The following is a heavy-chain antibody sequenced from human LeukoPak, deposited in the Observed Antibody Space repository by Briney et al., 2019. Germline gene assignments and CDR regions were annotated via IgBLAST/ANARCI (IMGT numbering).Heavy chain of an antibody. Sequence: GGSLRLSCAAFGFTVSSNYMSWVRQAPGKGLEWVSVIYSGGSTYYADSVKGRFTISRDNSKNTLYLRMNSLRAEDTAVYYCARVPTTVTPLYYYYGMDVWGQGTTVTVSS. CDR3: ARVPTTVTPLYYYYGMDV. CDR1: GFTVSSNY. CDR2: IYSGGST. V-gene: IGHV3-53*01. J-gene: IGHJ6*02. D-gene: IGHD4-17*01.